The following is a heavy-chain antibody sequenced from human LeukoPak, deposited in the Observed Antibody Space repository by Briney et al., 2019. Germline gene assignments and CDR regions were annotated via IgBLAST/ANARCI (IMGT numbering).Heavy chain of an antibody. J-gene: IGHJ3*02. CDR2: LYHSGKT. CDR3: ARHQKDSYDSIFHAFEI. V-gene: IGHV4-59*03. D-gene: IGHD3-22*01. Sequence: SETLSLTCAVSGGSTSSYYWSWIRQPPGRGLEWIGCLYHSGKTIYNPSLKSRVTISVDTSKNQFSLMLNSVTAADTATYYCARHQKDSYDSIFHAFEIWGQGTMATVSS. CDR1: GGSTSSYY.